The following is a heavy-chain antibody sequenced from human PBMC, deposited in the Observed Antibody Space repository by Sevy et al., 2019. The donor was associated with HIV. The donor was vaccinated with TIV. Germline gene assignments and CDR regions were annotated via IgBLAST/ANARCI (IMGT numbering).Heavy chain of an antibody. CDR3: AKDGHYYDSSADYLNYFDY. V-gene: IGHV3-23*01. J-gene: IGHJ4*02. Sequence: GGSLRLSCAASGFTFSSYAMSWVRQAPGKGLEWVSAISGSASSTYYADSVKGRFTISRDNSKNALYLLLNSLRAEDTAVYYGAKDGHYYDSSADYLNYFDYWGQGTLVTVSS. CDR1: GFTFSSYA. CDR2: ISGSASST. D-gene: IGHD3-22*01.